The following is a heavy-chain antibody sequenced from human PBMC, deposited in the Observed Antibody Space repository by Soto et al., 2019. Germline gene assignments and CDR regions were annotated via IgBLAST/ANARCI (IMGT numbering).Heavy chain of an antibody. Sequence: QVQLVQSGAEVKKPGASVKVSCKASGYTFTSYGISWVRQAPGQGLEWMGWISAYNGNTNYAQKLQSRVTMTTDTSTSTAYMELRSLRSDDTAVYYCAREEWVGEVPAAIIGGPFDYWGQGTLVTVSS. V-gene: IGHV1-18*04. CDR1: GYTFTSYG. D-gene: IGHD2-2*02. CDR3: AREEWVGEVPAAIIGGPFDY. J-gene: IGHJ4*02. CDR2: ISAYNGNT.